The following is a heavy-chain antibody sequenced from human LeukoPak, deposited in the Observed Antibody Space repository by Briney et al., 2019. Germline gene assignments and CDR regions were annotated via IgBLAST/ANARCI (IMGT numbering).Heavy chain of an antibody. CDR3: ARGPPAVSINTYA. Sequence: GGSLRLSCAASGFTVGNNYMNWVRQAPGKGLEWVSLIFSHGETSYADSVKGRFTISRDNSKNTLYLQMNGLRVEDTAVYYCARGPPAVSINTYAWGQGTLVTVSS. CDR2: IFSHGET. D-gene: IGHD2-8*01. CDR1: GFTVGNNY. V-gene: IGHV3-66*01. J-gene: IGHJ4*02.